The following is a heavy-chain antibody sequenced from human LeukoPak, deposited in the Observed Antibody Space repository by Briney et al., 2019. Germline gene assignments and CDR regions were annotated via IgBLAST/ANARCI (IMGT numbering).Heavy chain of an antibody. D-gene: IGHD6-13*01. Sequence: GRSLRLSCAASGFTFSSYGRHWVRQAPGKGLEWVAVISYDGSNKYYADSVKGRFTISRDNSKNTLYLQMNSLRAEDTAVYYCAKGIAAAPDYWGQGTLVTVSS. CDR2: ISYDGSNK. CDR3: AKGIAAAPDY. J-gene: IGHJ4*02. V-gene: IGHV3-30*18. CDR1: GFTFSSYG.